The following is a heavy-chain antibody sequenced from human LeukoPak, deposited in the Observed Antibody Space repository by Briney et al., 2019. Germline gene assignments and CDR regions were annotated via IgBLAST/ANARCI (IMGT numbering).Heavy chain of an antibody. D-gene: IGHD3-22*01. CDR3: ARVSYYDSSDYYPAYYYYYHMDV. V-gene: IGHV3-7*01. J-gene: IGHJ6*03. CDR2: IKQDGSEK. Sequence: GGSLRLSCAASGFTFSSYWMSWVRQAPGKGLEWVANIKQDGSEKYYVDSVKGRFTISRDNAKNSLYLQMNSLRAEDTAVYYCARVSYYDSSDYYPAYYYYYHMDVWGKGTTVTVSS. CDR1: GFTFSSYW.